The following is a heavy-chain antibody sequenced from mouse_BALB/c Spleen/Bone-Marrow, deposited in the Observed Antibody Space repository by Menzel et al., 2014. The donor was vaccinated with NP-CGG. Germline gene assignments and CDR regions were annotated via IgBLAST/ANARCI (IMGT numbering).Heavy chain of an antibody. D-gene: IGHD1-1*01. CDR2: INPYNGDT. Sequence: VQLQQPGPELVKPGASVKISCKASGYSFXGYFMNWVMQSHGKSLEWIGRINPYNGDTFYNQKFKGKATLTVDKSSSTAHMELRSLASEDSAVYYCARSGYYGSSYFDYWGQGTTLTVSS. CDR1: GYSFXGYF. CDR3: ARSGYYGSSYFDY. V-gene: IGHV1-20*02. J-gene: IGHJ2*01.